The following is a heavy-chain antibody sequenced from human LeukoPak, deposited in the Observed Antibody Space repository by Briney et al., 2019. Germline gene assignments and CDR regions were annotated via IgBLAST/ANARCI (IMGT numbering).Heavy chain of an antibody. V-gene: IGHV3-23*01. CDR1: GFTFSIYA. J-gene: IGHJ4*02. D-gene: IGHD4-17*01. Sequence: GGSLRLSCAVSGFTFSIYAMSWVGQAPGKGLEWVSAISGSGGSTYYADSVKGRFTISRDNSKNTLNLQMNSLRAEDTAVYYCAKRKDYGTSFDYWGQGTLVTVSS. CDR2: ISGSGGST. CDR3: AKRKDYGTSFDY.